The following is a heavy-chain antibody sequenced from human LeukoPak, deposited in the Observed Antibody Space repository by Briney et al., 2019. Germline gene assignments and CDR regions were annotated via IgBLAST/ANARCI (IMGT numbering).Heavy chain of an antibody. Sequence: SGPTLVNPTETLTLTCTVSGFSLSNARMGVSWIRQPPVKALEWLVHSFSNDEKSYSTSLKSRLTISKDTSKSQVVLTMTNMDPVDTATYYCARIIHYYDSSGYSFFDYWGQGPLVTVSS. CDR3: ARIIHYYDSSGYSFFDY. D-gene: IGHD3-22*01. V-gene: IGHV2-26*01. J-gene: IGHJ4*02. CDR2: SFSNDEK. CDR1: GFSLSNARMG.